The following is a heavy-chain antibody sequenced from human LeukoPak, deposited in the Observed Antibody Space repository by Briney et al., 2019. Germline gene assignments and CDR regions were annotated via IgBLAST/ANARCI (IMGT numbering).Heavy chain of an antibody. V-gene: IGHV3-30*18. Sequence: GGSLRLSCAASGFTFSSYGMHWVRQAPGKGLEWVAVISYDGSNKYYADSVKGRFTISRDNSKNTLYLQMNSLRAEDTALYYCAKEVCYGDYGLDYWGQGTLVTVSS. J-gene: IGHJ4*02. CDR1: GFTFSSYG. CDR2: ISYDGSNK. D-gene: IGHD4-17*01. CDR3: AKEVCYGDYGLDY.